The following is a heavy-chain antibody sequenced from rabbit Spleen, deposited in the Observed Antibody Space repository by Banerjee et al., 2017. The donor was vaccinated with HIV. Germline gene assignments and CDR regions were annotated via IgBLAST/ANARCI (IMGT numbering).Heavy chain of an antibody. V-gene: IGHV1S40*01. J-gene: IGHJ6*01. Sequence: QSLEESGGGLVQPEGSLTLTCTTSGFSFTSNYYMCWVRQAPGKGLEWIACIDTGSSGFTYFASWAKGRFTISKTSSTTVTLQVTSLTAADTATYFCARDSGTSFSSYGMDLWGQGTLVTVS. CDR2: IDTGSSGFT. D-gene: IGHD8-1*01. CDR3: ARDSGTSFSSYGMDL. CDR1: GFSFTSNYY.